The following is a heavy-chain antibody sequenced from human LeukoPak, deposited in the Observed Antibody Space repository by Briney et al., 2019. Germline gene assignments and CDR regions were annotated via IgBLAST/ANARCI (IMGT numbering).Heavy chain of an antibody. CDR1: GGSISSGGYS. CDR2: IYHSGST. Sequence: SQTLSLTCAVSGGSISSGGYSWSWLRQPPGKGLEWIGYIYHSGSTYYNPSLKSRVTISVDRSKNQFSLKLSSVTAADTAVYYCARALSAQLLYFDYWGQGTLVTVSS. CDR3: ARALSAQLLYFDY. D-gene: IGHD2-2*01. V-gene: IGHV4-30-2*01. J-gene: IGHJ4*02.